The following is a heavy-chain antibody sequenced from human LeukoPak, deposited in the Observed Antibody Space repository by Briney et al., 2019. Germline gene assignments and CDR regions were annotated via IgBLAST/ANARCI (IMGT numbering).Heavy chain of an antibody. CDR3: ARDRRPTYYDSPSYYMDV. D-gene: IGHD3-3*01. Sequence: GGSLRLSCAASGFTFSSYAMHWVRQAPGKGLEWVAVISYDGSNKYYADSVKGRFTISRDNAKNSLYLQMNSLRAEDTAVYYCARDRRPTYYDSPSYYMDVWGKGTTVTVSS. CDR1: GFTFSSYA. V-gene: IGHV3-30-3*01. CDR2: ISYDGSNK. J-gene: IGHJ6*04.